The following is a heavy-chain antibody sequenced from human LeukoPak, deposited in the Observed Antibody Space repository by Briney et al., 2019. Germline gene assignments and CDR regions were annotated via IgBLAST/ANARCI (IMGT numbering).Heavy chain of an antibody. CDR1: GFTFSSYW. CDR3: TADRGSGNYYDF. V-gene: IGHV4-38-2*01. J-gene: IGHJ4*02. CDR2: IHHSGRT. Sequence: PGGSLRLSCAASGFTFSSYWMSWVRQPPGRRLEWIATIHHSGRTFYNPSLKSRVTISVDTSKNQFSLKLNSVTAADAAIYYCTADRGSGNYYDFWGQGALVTVSS. D-gene: IGHD3-10*01.